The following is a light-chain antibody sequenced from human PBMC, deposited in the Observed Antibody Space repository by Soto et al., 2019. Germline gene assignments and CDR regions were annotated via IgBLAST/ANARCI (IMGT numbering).Light chain of an antibody. CDR3: SSYTSSSVV. J-gene: IGLJ2*01. V-gene: IGLV2-14*03. Sequence: QSVLTQPASVSGSPGQSITITCTGSSSDIGAYDYLSWYQQHPRKAPKLILYDVSHRPSGVSNRFSGSKSGNTASLTISGLQAEDEADYYCSSYTSSSVVFGGGTQLTVL. CDR1: SSDIGAYDY. CDR2: DVS.